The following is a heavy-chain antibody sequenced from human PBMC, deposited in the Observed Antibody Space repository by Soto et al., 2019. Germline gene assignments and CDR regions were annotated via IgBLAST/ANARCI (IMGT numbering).Heavy chain of an antibody. CDR1: GYTFTSYA. CDR2: INAGNGNT. CDR3: ARDTGFGESEYYYYYYMDV. Sequence: ASVKVSCKASGYTFTSYAMHWVRQAPGQRLEWMGWINAGNGNTKYSQKFQGRVTITRDTSASTAYMELSSLRSEDTAVYYCARDTGFGESEYYYYYYMDVWGKGTTVTVSS. D-gene: IGHD3-10*01. J-gene: IGHJ6*03. V-gene: IGHV1-3*01.